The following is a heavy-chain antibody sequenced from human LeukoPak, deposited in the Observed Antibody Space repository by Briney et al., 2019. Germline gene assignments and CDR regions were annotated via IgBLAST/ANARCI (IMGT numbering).Heavy chain of an antibody. CDR2: IQYDGSNK. J-gene: IGHJ4*02. V-gene: IGHV3-30*02. CDR3: AKDSAVVAATPENYFDY. Sequence: GGSLRLSCAASGFTFSSYGMHWVRQAPGKGLEWVAFIQYDGSNKYYTDSVKGRFTIYRDNSRNTMYVQMNSLRPEDTAVYYCAKDSAVVAATPENYFDYWGQGTLVTVSS. D-gene: IGHD2-15*01. CDR1: GFTFSSYG.